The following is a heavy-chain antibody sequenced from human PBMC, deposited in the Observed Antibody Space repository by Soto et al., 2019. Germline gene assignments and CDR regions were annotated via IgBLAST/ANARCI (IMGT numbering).Heavy chain of an antibody. CDR2: VGNYNGNT. J-gene: IGHJ4*02. D-gene: IGHD2-21*01. CDR3: ARQGVALELDF. CDR1: GYTFSSSG. Sequence: ASVKVSCKASGYTFSSSGVSWVRQAPGQGLEWMGWVGNYNGNTNYAQMFQGRVTMTTDTSTSTAYMELRSLRFDDTAVYYCARQGVALELDFWGQGTLVTVSS. V-gene: IGHV1-18*01.